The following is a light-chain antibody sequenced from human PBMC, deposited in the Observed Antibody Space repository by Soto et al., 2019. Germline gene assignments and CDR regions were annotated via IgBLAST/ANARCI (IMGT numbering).Light chain of an antibody. CDR3: QQRSNWPLT. J-gene: IGKJ4*01. CDR2: DAS. CDR1: QSISSF. V-gene: IGKV3-11*01. Sequence: EIVLTQSPATLSLSPGERATLSCSASQSISSFLAWYQQKRGQAPRLLIYDASNRATGIPVRFSGSGSGTDFTLTISSLEPEDFAGYYCQQRSNWPLTFGGGTKVEIK.